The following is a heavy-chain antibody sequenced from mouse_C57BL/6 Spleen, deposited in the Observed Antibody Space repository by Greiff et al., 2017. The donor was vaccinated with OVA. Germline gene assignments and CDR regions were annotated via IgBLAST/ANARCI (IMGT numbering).Heavy chain of an antibody. V-gene: IGHV1-80*01. CDR1: GYAFSSYW. J-gene: IGHJ1*03. CDR3: ARALACYFEV. Sequence: QVQLQQSGAELVKPGASVKISCTASGYAFSSYWMHWVKQRPGQGLEWIGQIYPGDGDTNYTGKFKGKATMTADKSSSTAYMQLSSLTSEDSAVYFCARALACYFEVRGTGTPGPVSS. CDR2: IYPGDGDT.